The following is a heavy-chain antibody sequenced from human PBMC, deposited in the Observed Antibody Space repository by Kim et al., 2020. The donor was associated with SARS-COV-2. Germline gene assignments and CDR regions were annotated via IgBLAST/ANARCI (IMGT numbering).Heavy chain of an antibody. V-gene: IGHV4-34*01. J-gene: IGHJ5*02. CDR2: INHSGST. D-gene: IGHD5-12*01. Sequence: SETLSLTCAVYGGSFSGYYWSWIRQPPGKGLEWIGEINHSGSTNYNPSLKSRVTISVDTSKNQFSLKLSSVTAADTAVYYCARLRGPPWFDPWGQGTLVTVSS. CDR3: ARLRGPPWFDP. CDR1: GGSFSGYY.